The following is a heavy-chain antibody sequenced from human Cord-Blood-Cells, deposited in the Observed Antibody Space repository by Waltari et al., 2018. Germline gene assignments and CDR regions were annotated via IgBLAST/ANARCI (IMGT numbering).Heavy chain of an antibody. CDR2: IIPVFGTA. V-gene: IGHV1-69*01. CDR3: ARVKLGMGYFDY. Sequence: QVQLVQSGAEVKKPGSSVKVSCKASGGTFGSYAISWVRQVPGRGVEWMGGIIPVFGTANCAQKFQRRVTITADESTSTAYMELSSLRSEDTAVYYCARVKLGMGYFDYWGQGTLVTVSS. CDR1: GGTFGSYA. J-gene: IGHJ4*02. D-gene: IGHD7-27*01.